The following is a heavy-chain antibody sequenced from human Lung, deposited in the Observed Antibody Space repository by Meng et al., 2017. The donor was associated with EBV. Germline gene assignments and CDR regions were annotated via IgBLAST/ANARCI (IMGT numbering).Heavy chain of an antibody. J-gene: IGHJ4*02. CDR1: GGSVISGGYY. CDR3: ANAGRFGESLGDY. Sequence: QVKLQEPGPGLVQPAQTLSLTCTVSGGSVISGGYYWSGTRQQPGKGLEWIGYIYYTGSSFYNPSLNSRVTISVDTSKNQFSLNLSSVTAADTAVYYCANAGRFGESLGDYWGQGILVTVSS. D-gene: IGHD3-10*01. CDR2: IYYTGSS. V-gene: IGHV4-31*03.